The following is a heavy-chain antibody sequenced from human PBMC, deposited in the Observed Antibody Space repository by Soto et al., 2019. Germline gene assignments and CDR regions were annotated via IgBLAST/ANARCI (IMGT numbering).Heavy chain of an antibody. D-gene: IGHD2-2*01. V-gene: IGHV3-9*01. J-gene: IGHJ6*02. CDR3: VKDIGSSNYYYGMDV. CDR2: VSWDSAKR. Sequence: LRLSCAASGFTFDDYAMHWVRQAPGKGLEWVSGVSWDSAKRAYADSVKGRFTISRDNAKNSLYLQMNSLRAEDTALYYCVKDIGSSNYYYGMDVWGQGTTVTVSS. CDR1: GFTFDDYA.